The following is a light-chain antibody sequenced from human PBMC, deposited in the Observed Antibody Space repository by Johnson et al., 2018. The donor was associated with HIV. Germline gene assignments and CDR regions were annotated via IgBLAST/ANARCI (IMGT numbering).Light chain of an antibody. CDR1: NSNIGNNY. V-gene: IGLV1-51*02. CDR2: ENN. Sequence: QSVLTQPPSVSAAPGQKVTISCSGSNSNIGNNYVSWYQQVPGTAPKLLIYENNKRPSGIPDRFSGSKSGTSATLGITGLQTGDEADYYCGTWDSSLSTYYVFGTETKVTVL. CDR3: GTWDSSLSTYYV. J-gene: IGLJ1*01.